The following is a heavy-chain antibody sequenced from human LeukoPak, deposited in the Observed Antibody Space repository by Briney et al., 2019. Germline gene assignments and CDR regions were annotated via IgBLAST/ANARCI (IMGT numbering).Heavy chain of an antibody. CDR1: GFTFSSYS. CDR2: IYSGGST. Sequence: GGSLRLSCAASGFTFSSYSMNWVRQAPGKGLEWVSVIYSGGSTYYADSVKGRFTISRDNSKNTLYLQMNSLRAEDTAVYYCARDYYDSSGYYYGGDYWGQGTLVTVSS. J-gene: IGHJ4*02. V-gene: IGHV3-66*01. D-gene: IGHD3-22*01. CDR3: ARDYYDSSGYYYGGDY.